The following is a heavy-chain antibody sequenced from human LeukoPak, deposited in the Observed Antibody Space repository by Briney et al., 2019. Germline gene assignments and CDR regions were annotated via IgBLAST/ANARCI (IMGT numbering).Heavy chain of an antibody. CDR3: ARADQLLWFGEFGY. CDR2: IYSGGST. CDR1: GFTVSSNY. D-gene: IGHD3-10*01. J-gene: IGHJ4*02. Sequence: GGSLRLSCAASGFTVSSNYMSWVRQAPGKGLEWVSVIYSGGSTYYADSVKGRFTISRDNSKNTLYLQMNSLRAEDTAVYYCARADQLLWFGEFGYWGQGTPVTVSS. V-gene: IGHV3-66*01.